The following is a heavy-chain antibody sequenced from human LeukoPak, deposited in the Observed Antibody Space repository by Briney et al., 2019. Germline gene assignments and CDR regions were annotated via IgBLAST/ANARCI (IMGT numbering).Heavy chain of an antibody. CDR2: INGDGSST. V-gene: IGHV3-74*01. J-gene: IGHJ4*02. CDR1: EFTFSSYW. CDR3: ARGGLTGTTIPYFDY. D-gene: IGHD1-7*01. Sequence: GGSLRLSCTASEFTFSSYWMHWVRQPPGKGLVWVSRINGDGSSTSYADAVKGRFTISRDNAKNTLYLRMNSLRAEDTAVYYCARGGLTGTTIPYFDYWGQGTLVTVSS.